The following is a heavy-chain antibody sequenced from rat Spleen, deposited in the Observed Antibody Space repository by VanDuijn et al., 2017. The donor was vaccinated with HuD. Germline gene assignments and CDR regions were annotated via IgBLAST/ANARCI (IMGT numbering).Heavy chain of an antibody. J-gene: IGHJ2*01. D-gene: IGHD1-10*01. Sequence: EVQLVESGGGLVQPGRSLKLSCEASGFTFSDYYMAWVRQAPTKGLEWVAYISPGGGRTHYPDSVKGRFTISRDIAKSTLFLQMDSLRSEDTATYYCARHLTTYFDYWGQGVMVTVSS. V-gene: IGHV5-25*01. CDR3: ARHLTTYFDY. CDR2: ISPGGGRT. CDR1: GFTFSDYY.